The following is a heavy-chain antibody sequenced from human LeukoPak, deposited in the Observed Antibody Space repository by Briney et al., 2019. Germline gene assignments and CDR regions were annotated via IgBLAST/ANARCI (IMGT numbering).Heavy chain of an antibody. V-gene: IGHV4-59*01. CDR1: GGSISSYY. CDR2: IYYSGST. D-gene: IGHD1-26*01. CDR3: ARVTWALDAFDI. J-gene: IGHJ3*02. Sequence: SETLSLTCTVSGGSISSYYWSWIRQPPGKGLEWIGYIYYSGSTNYNPSLKSRVTISVDTSKNQFSLKLSSVTAADTAVYYCARVTWALDAFDIWGQGTMVTVSS.